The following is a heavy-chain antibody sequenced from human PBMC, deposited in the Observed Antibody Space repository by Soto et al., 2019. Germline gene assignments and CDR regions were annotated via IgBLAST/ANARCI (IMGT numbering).Heavy chain of an antibody. CDR2: IYHSGST. CDR1: GASISSGNW. D-gene: IGHD3-10*01. Sequence: SEPLFLNRTVPGASISSGNWWCWVRQPPGKGLERIGEIYHSGSTNYNPSLKSRVTMSVDKSKNQFSLKLSSVTAADTAVYYCARDETMIRGITNFSHYGMDVWGQGTTVTVSS. CDR3: ARDETMIRGITNFSHYGMDV. J-gene: IGHJ6*02. V-gene: IGHV4-4*02.